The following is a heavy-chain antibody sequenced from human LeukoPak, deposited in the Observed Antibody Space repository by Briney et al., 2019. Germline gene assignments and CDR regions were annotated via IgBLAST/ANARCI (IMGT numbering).Heavy chain of an antibody. V-gene: IGHV3-21*01. J-gene: IGHJ4*02. CDR3: ARARSAAAGKFDY. Sequence: GGSLRLSCAASGLTFSSYSMTWVRKAPGKGLEWVSSISSSSSYIYYADSVKGRFTISRDNAKNSLYLQMNSLRAEDTAMYYCARARSAAAGKFDYWGQGTLVTVSS. CDR1: GLTFSSYS. D-gene: IGHD6-13*01. CDR2: ISSSSSYI.